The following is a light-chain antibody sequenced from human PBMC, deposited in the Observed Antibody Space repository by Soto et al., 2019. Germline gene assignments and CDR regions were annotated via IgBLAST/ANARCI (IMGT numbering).Light chain of an antibody. CDR2: EVS. CDR3: YSSTSSXTYV. Sequence: QSVLTQPPSVSGSPGQSVTISCSGTSSDVGSYNRVSWYQQAPGTAPKVMIYEVSNRPSGVPDRFSGSKSGNTASLTISGLQPEDEADYYCYSSTSSXTYVFGTGT. J-gene: IGLJ1*01. V-gene: IGLV2-18*02. CDR1: SSDVGSYNR.